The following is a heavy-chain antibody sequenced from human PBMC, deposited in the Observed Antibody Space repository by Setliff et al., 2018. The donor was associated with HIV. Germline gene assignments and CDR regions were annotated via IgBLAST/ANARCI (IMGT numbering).Heavy chain of an antibody. Sequence: SETLSLTCTVSGGSISTSYWNWIRQPPGKGLEWIAYIYISGTTNYNPSLKSPVTISLDTSRNQFSLKLGSVTAADTAMYYCAREHCSGGSCNGFDIWGQGTMVTVSS. CDR3: AREHCSGGSCNGFDI. CDR1: GGSISTSY. CDR2: IYISGTT. V-gene: IGHV4-4*09. J-gene: IGHJ3*02. D-gene: IGHD2-15*01.